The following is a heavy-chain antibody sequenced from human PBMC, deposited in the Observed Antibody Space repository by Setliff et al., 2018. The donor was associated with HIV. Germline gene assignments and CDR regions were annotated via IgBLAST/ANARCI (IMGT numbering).Heavy chain of an antibody. CDR1: GGSISGDF. D-gene: IGHD2-21*02. V-gene: IGHV4-4*07. CDR2: THASGTT. CDR3: ARQTATGTSATFDS. Sequence: PSATLSLTCTVSGGSISGDFWTWLRQPAGEGLECIGRTHASGTTQCEPSLKNRCSMSIDTSKNQFFLKLSSVTAADTAVYYCARQTATGTSATFDSWGQGSLVTVSA. J-gene: IGHJ4*02.